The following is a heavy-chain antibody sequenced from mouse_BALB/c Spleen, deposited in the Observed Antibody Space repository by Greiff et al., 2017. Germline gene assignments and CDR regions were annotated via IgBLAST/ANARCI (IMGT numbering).Heavy chain of an antibody. CDR1: GFTFSSFG. CDR3: ARGDGNYDY. Sequence: EVMLVESGGGLVQPGGSRKLSCAASGFTFSSFGMHWVRQAPEKGLEWVAYISSGSSTIYYADTVKGRFTISRDNPKNTLFLQMTSLRSEDTAMYYCARGDGNYDYWGQGTTLTVSS. V-gene: IGHV5-17*02. CDR2: ISSGSSTI. J-gene: IGHJ2*01. D-gene: IGHD2-1*01.